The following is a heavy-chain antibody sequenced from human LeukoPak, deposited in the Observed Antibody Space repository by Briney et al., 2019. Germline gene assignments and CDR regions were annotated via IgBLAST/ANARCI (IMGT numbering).Heavy chain of an antibody. D-gene: IGHD3-10*01. Sequence: PSETLSLTCAVYGGSFSGYYWSWIRQPPGKGLEWIGEINHSGSTNYNPSLKSRVTISVDTSKNQFSLKLSSVTAADTAVYYCARMGPLFYGSGSYYKKYPFDPWGQGTLVTVSS. CDR3: ARMGPLFYGSGSYYKKYPFDP. V-gene: IGHV4-34*01. J-gene: IGHJ5*02. CDR1: GGSFSGYY. CDR2: INHSGST.